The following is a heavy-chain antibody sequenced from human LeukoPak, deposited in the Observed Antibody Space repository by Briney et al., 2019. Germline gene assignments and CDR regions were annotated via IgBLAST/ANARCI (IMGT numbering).Heavy chain of an antibody. CDR3: ARGSYEYQFDP. J-gene: IGHJ5*02. CDR2: ISYDGSNK. Sequence: PGGSLRLSCAASGFTFSSYAMHWVRQAPGKGLEWVAVISYDGSNKYYADSVKGRFTISRDNSKNTLYLQMNSLRAEDTAVYYCARGSYEYQFDPWGQGTLVTVSS. CDR1: GFTFSSYA. V-gene: IGHV3-30*14. D-gene: IGHD5-12*01.